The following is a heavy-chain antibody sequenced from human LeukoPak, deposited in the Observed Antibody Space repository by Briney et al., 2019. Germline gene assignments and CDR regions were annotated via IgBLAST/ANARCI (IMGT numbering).Heavy chain of an antibody. CDR2: ISGSGRST. V-gene: IGHV3-23*01. Sequence: GGSLRLSCAASGFMFSSYAMRWVRQAPGKGLEWVSGISGSGRSTYYADSVKGRFTISRDNSKNTLYLQMNSLRAEDTAVYYCAKVSNDYVWGYFDYWGQGTLVTVPS. CDR1: GFMFSSYA. CDR3: AKVSNDYVWGYFDY. D-gene: IGHD3-16*01. J-gene: IGHJ4*02.